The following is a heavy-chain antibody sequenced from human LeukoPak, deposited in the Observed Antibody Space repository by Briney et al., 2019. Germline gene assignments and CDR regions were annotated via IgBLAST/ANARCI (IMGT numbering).Heavy chain of an antibody. CDR2: INPNSGGT. CDR1: GYTFTGYY. Sequence: ASVKVSXKASGYTFTGYYMHWVRQAPGQGLEWMGWINPNSGGTNYAQKFQGRVTMTRDTSISTAYMELSRLRSDDTAVYYCARVWVVPAANYMDVWGKGTTVTVSS. D-gene: IGHD2-2*01. CDR3: ARVWVVPAANYMDV. J-gene: IGHJ6*03. V-gene: IGHV1-2*02.